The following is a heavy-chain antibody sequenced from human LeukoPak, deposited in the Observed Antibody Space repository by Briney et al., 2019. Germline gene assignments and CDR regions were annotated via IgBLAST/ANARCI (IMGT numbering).Heavy chain of an antibody. V-gene: IGHV4-34*01. CDR3: ARGPVLRLPYYYYYGMDV. CDR2: INQSGST. CDR1: GGSFSGYY. J-gene: IGHJ6*02. Sequence: SETLSLTCAVYGGSFSGYYWSWIRQPPGKGLEWIGEINQSGSTNYNPSLKSRVTISVDTSKNQFSLKLSSVTAADTAVYYCARGPVLRLPYYYYYGMDVWGQGTTVTVSS. D-gene: IGHD5-18*01.